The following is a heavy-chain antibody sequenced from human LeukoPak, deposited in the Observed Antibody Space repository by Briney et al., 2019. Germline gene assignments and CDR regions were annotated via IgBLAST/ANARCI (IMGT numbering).Heavy chain of an antibody. D-gene: IGHD3-10*01. CDR2: IIPFFGTP. V-gene: IGHV1-69*01. CDR3: ARYKVPPHQDSSMVPGVYYYYGMDV. J-gene: IGHJ6*02. Sequence: SSVNVSCKASGGSFSTYAISWVRQAPGQGLEWMGGIIPFFGTPSYAQKFHGRVTITADESTNTAYMEVSSLRSEDTALYYCARYKVPPHQDSSMVPGVYYYYGMDVWGLGTTVSVSS. CDR1: GGSFSTYA.